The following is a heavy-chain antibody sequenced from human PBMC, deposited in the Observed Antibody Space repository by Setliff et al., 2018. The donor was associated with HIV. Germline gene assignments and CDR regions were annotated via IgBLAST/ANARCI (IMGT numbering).Heavy chain of an antibody. CDR1: GASIGSSTYY. J-gene: IGHJ2*01. D-gene: IGHD3-10*01. CDR2: IYYSGST. V-gene: IGHV4-39*01. CDR3: ARHPAEGSGSYAALKWYFDL. Sequence: SETLSLTCTVSGASIGSSTYYWGCIRQPPGKGLEWIGSIYYSGSTYYNPSLKSRVTISRDTSKNHFSLKLSSVTAADTAIYYCARHPAEGSGSYAALKWYFDLWGRGTLVTSPQ.